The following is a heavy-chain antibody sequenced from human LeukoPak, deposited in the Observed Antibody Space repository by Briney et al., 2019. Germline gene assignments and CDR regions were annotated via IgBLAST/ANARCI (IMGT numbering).Heavy chain of an antibody. V-gene: IGHV4-59*01. J-gene: IGHJ2*01. Sequence: SETLSLTCTVSGGSISSYYWSWIRQPPGKGLEWIGYIYYSGSTNYNPSLKSRVTISVDTSKNQFSLKLSSVTAADTAVYYCARVEDGPYWYFDLWGRGTLVTVSS. CDR2: IYYSGST. CDR3: ARVEDGPYWYFDL. CDR1: GGSISSYY. D-gene: IGHD2-15*01.